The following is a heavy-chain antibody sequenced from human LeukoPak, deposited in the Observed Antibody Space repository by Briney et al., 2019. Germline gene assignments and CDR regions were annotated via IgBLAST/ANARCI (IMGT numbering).Heavy chain of an antibody. CDR2: IYYTGST. V-gene: IGHV4-59*01. Sequence: PSETLSLTCSVSGGSISSYYWSWIRQPPGKGLEWIGYIYYTGSTNYNPSLESRVTISIDTSKKQLPLKLRSVTAADTAVYYCARDRRESSKPNDAFDIWGQGTMVTVSS. J-gene: IGHJ3*02. D-gene: IGHD4-11*01. CDR1: GGSISSYY. CDR3: ARDRRESSKPNDAFDI.